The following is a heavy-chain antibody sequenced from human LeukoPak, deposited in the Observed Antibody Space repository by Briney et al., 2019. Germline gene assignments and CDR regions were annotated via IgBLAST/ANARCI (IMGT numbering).Heavy chain of an antibody. Sequence: GGSLRLPCSASGFPFSSYAMHWVRQAPGQGLEYVLAISDSGGSTYYADSVKGRFTISRDNSKNTLYLQMSSLRAEDTAVYFCVRGYSFGPYGMDVWGQGTTVTVSS. D-gene: IGHD2-15*01. CDR2: ISDSGGST. J-gene: IGHJ6*02. V-gene: IGHV3-64D*09. CDR3: VRGYSFGPYGMDV. CDR1: GFPFSSYA.